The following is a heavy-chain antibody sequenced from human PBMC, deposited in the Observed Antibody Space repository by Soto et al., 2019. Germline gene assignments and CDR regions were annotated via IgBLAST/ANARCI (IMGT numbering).Heavy chain of an antibody. Sequence: QVQLQESGPGLVKPSQTLSLTCTVSGGSISSGGYYWSWIRQHPGKGLEWIGYIYYSGSTYYNPSLKSRXXIXGXXSKNQCSLKLSSVTAADTAVYYCARGGTTVHAFDIWGQGTMVTVSS. J-gene: IGHJ3*02. D-gene: IGHD4-17*01. CDR2: IYYSGST. CDR3: ARGGTTVHAFDI. V-gene: IGHV4-31*03. CDR1: GGSISSGGYY.